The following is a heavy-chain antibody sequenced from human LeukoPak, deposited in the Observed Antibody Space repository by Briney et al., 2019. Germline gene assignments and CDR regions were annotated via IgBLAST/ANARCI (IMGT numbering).Heavy chain of an antibody. CDR3: ARFGYKYGLDY. V-gene: IGHV4-59*01. CDR1: GGSISPYY. J-gene: IGHJ4*02. D-gene: IGHD5-18*01. CDR2: IHYSGST. Sequence: SETLSLTCTVSGGSISPYYWNWVRQPPGKGLEWIGYIHYSGSTNYNPSLKSRVTISVDTSKNRISLRLTSVTAADTAVYSCARFGYKYGLDYWGQGTLVPVFS.